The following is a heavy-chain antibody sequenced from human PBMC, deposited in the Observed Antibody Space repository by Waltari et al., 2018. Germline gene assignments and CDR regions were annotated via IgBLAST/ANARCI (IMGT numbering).Heavy chain of an antibody. CDR1: GYTFTDYY. Sequence: EVQLVQSGAEVKKPGATVKISCKVSGYTFTDYYMHWVQQAPGKGLEWMGLVCPEDGKAIYAKKFQGRVTITADTSTDTAYIEPSSLRSEDTAVYYCATDLWSGEERAFDIWGQGTMVTVSS. CDR2: VCPEDGKA. CDR3: ATDLWSGEERAFDI. V-gene: IGHV1-69-2*01. J-gene: IGHJ3*02. D-gene: IGHD2-21*01.